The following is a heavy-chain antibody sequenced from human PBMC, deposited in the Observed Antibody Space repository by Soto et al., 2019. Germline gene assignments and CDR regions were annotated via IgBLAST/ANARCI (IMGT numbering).Heavy chain of an antibody. V-gene: IGHV3-30*18. Sequence: QVQLVESGGGVVQPGRSLRLSCAASGFTFSSFGMHWVRQAPGKGLEWVAVASYDGSYKYYADSVKGRFTISRDNSTNTLYLQMNSLRAEATAVYYYAKERSVVATTPDFDYWGQGTLVTVSS. CDR1: GFTFSSFG. CDR3: AKERSVVATTPDFDY. CDR2: ASYDGSYK. D-gene: IGHD5-12*01. J-gene: IGHJ4*02.